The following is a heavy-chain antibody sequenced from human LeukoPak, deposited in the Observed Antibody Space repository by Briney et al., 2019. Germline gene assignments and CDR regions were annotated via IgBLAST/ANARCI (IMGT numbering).Heavy chain of an antibody. J-gene: IGHJ6*02. Sequence: GASVKVSCKVSGYTLTELSMHWVRQAPGKGLEWMGGFDPEDGETIYAQKFQGRVTMTEDTSTDTAYMELSSLRSEDTAVYYCATGRAYYDILTGYYAGVYYYYGMDVWGQGTTVTVSS. D-gene: IGHD3-9*01. CDR1: GYTLTELS. CDR2: FDPEDGET. CDR3: ATGRAYYDILTGYYAGVYYYYGMDV. V-gene: IGHV1-24*01.